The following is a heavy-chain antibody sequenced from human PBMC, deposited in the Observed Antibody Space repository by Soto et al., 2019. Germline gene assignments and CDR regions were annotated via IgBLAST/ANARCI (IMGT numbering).Heavy chain of an antibody. D-gene: IGHD4-4*01. CDR1: GYSFRSYW. CDR2: IYPGDSNT. V-gene: IGHV5-51*01. Sequence: GESLKISCKTSGYSFRSYWIGWVRQMPGKGLEWMGIIYPGDSNTRYSPSFQGQVTISADKSIITSFLQWSSLKAADSAIYYCARHLHSDSVHITHVSPDYWGQGTLVTVAS. J-gene: IGHJ4*02. CDR3: ARHLHSDSVHITHVSPDY.